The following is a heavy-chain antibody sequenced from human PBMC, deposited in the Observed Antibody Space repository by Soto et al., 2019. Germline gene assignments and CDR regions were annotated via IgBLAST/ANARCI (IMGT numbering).Heavy chain of an antibody. CDR2: IYWDNER. CDR3: GHRVSYSVSWELGWFVP. Sequence: QITLKESGPTLVEPTQTLTLTCSFSGFSLTNSGVGVGWFRQAPGKALACLGIIYWDNERRYNPSLKTRLTNTKDTSKNQVVLTMTYPEPLDTGPYYCGHRVSYSVSWELGWFVPRGQGTPVTVS. V-gene: IGHV2-5*02. J-gene: IGHJ5*02. CDR1: GFSLTNSGVG. D-gene: IGHD3-10*01.